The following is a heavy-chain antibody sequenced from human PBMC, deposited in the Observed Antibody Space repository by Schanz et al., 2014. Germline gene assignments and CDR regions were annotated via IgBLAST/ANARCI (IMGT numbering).Heavy chain of an antibody. CDR2: IWYDGNNK. V-gene: IGHV3-33*06. J-gene: IGHJ6*02. D-gene: IGHD4-4*01. CDR3: AKDRQTTVNRVGYYYGMDV. Sequence: QVQLVESGGGVVQPGGSLRLSCAASGFTFSSYGMHWVRQAPGKGLEWVAVIWYDGNNKFYADSVKGRFIISRDNSKNTLDLQMNSLRDEDTALYYCAKDRQTTVNRVGYYYGMDVWGQGTTVTVSS. CDR1: GFTFSSYG.